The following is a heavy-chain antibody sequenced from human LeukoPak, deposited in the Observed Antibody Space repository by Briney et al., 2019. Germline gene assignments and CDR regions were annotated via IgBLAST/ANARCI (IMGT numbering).Heavy chain of an antibody. CDR3: ARDPLFNSGSYLRRDY. CDR2: IKQDGSEK. Sequence: PGGSLRLSCAASGFTFSSYWMSWVRQAPGKGLEWVANIKQDGSEKYYVDSVKGRFTISRDNAKNSLYLQMNSLRAEDTAVYYCARDPLFNSGSYLRRDYWGQGTLVTVSS. D-gene: IGHD1-26*01. J-gene: IGHJ4*02. V-gene: IGHV3-7*01. CDR1: GFTFSSYW.